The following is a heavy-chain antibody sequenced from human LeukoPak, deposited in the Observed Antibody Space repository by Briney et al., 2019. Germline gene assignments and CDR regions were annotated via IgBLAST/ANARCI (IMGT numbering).Heavy chain of an antibody. CDR1: GFTFSTFD. D-gene: IGHD3-10*01. Sequence: PGGSLRLSCAASGFTFSTFDMHWVRQAPGKGLDWVTFIRYDGSNKDYADSVKGRFTISRDNSKNTLSVQMNSLRVEDTAVYYCVRDFYSSGDYGYFDYWGQGALVTVSS. V-gene: IGHV3-30*02. J-gene: IGHJ4*02. CDR3: VRDFYSSGDYGYFDY. CDR2: IRYDGSNK.